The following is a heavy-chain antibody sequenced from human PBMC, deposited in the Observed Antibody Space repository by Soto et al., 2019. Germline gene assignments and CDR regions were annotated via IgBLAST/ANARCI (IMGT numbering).Heavy chain of an antibody. CDR1: GFTFSSYA. J-gene: IGHJ4*02. V-gene: IGHV3-23*01. D-gene: IGHD4-17*01. CDR3: AKEPGADYGDYCDY. Sequence: VHLLESGGDLVQPGGSLRLSCEASGFTFSSYAMSWVRQAPGKGLEWVSGISVGGGSPYYADSVKGRFTISRDNSKNTLYLQMNILRVEDTALYYCAKEPGADYGDYCDYWGQGTLVTVSS. CDR2: ISVGGGSP.